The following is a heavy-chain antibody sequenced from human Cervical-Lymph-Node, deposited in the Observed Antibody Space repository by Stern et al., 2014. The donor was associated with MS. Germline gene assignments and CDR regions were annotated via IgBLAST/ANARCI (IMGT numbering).Heavy chain of an antibody. CDR1: GLSFARYS. V-gene: IGHV3-9*01. CDR2: SSLDSDRV. Sequence: EVQLVESGGDLVPPGRSLRLSCVASGLSFARYSIHWVRQAPGKGLEWVSGSSLDSDRVGYADSVKGRFTISKDSARNSLYLQMNSLRAEDTALYYCTKDILPGGADVWGQGTAVTVSS. CDR3: TKDILPGGADV. J-gene: IGHJ6*02. D-gene: IGHD3-10*01.